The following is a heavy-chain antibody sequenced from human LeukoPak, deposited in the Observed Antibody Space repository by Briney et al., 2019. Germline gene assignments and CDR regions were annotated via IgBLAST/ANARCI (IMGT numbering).Heavy chain of an antibody. J-gene: IGHJ4*02. CDR2: INHSGST. CDR1: GGSFSGYY. CDR3: ARLGGYSGYDFDY. Sequence: SETLSLTCAVYGGSFSGYYWSWIRQPPGKGLEWIGEINHSGSTNYNPSLKSRVTISVDTSKNQFSLKLSSVTAADTAVYYCARLGGYSGYDFDYWGQGTLVTVSS. D-gene: IGHD5-12*01. V-gene: IGHV4-34*01.